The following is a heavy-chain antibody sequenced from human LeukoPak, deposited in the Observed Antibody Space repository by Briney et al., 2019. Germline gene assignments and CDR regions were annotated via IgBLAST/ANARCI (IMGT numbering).Heavy chain of an antibody. CDR2: MYHSGST. Sequence: SSETLSLTCTVSGYSITIPYYWGWIRQPPGKGLEWIGSMYHSGSTYYKPSLKSRVTISVDTSKNQVSLKLSSVTAADTAVYYCARSYDSGGYYFFWGQGTLVTVSS. V-gene: IGHV4-38-2*02. J-gene: IGHJ4*02. D-gene: IGHD3-22*01. CDR3: ARSYDSGGYYFF. CDR1: GYSITIPYY.